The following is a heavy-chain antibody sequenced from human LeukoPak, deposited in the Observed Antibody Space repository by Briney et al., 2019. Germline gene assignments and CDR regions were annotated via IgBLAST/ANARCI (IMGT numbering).Heavy chain of an antibody. J-gene: IGHJ6*04. Sequence: SVKVSCKASGGTFSSYTISWVRQAPGQRLEWMGGIIPIFGTANYAQKFQGRVTITADKSTSTAFMELSSLRSEDTAVYYCARDSGSSWGLSGMDVWGKGTTVTVSS. D-gene: IGHD6-13*01. V-gene: IGHV1-69*06. CDR2: IIPIFGTA. CDR3: ARDSGSSWGLSGMDV. CDR1: GGTFSSYT.